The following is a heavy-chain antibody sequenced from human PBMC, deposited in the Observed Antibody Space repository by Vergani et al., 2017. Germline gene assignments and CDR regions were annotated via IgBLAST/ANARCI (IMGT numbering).Heavy chain of an antibody. Sequence: QVQLQESGPGLVKPSQTLSLTCSVSGDSISSGVYYWNWLRHHPGKGLEWIGYIYSTGSTHHNPSLRRRINMSVDTSKNQFSLKLNSVTAADTAMYYCARMGGYDGGDAFRIGYFDSWGPGILVTVSS. CDR1: GDSISSGVYY. CDR3: ARMGGYDGGDAFRIGYFDS. D-gene: IGHD2-21*01. V-gene: IGHV4-31*03. CDR2: IYSTGST. J-gene: IGHJ4*02.